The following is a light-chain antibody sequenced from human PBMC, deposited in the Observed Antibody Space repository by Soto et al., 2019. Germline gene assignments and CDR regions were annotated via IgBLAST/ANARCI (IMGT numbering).Light chain of an antibody. Sequence: EIVLTQSPGTLSLSPGERATLSCRASQSVSSSYLAWYQQKPGQAPRLLIYGASSRATGIPDRFSGSGSGTDFTLTISRLEPEDCAVYYCQQYEGFTFGPGTKVDIK. CDR1: QSVSSSY. J-gene: IGKJ3*01. V-gene: IGKV3-20*01. CDR2: GAS. CDR3: QQYEGFT.